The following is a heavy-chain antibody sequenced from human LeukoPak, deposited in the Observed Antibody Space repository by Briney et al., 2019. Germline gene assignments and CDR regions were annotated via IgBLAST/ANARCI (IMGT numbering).Heavy chain of an antibody. CDR1: GGSISTSSLY. V-gene: IGHV4-39*07. CDR3: ARDLRIAARRLDGMDV. J-gene: IGHJ6*02. Sequence: SETLSLTCTVSGGSISTSSLYWGWIRQPPGKGLDWIGGVFYGGSSYYNPSLKSRVTISVDPSKNQFSLKLSSVTAADTAVYYCARDLRIAARRLDGMDVWGQGTTVTVSS. D-gene: IGHD6-6*01. CDR2: VFYGGSS.